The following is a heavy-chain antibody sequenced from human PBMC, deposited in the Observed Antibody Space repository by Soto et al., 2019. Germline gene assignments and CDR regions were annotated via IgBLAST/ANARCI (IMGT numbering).Heavy chain of an antibody. Sequence: QLQLQESGPGLVKPSETLSLTCTVSGGSISSSSYYWGWIRQPPGKGLEWIGSIYYSGSTYYNPSLKSRVTISVDTSKDQFSLKLSSVTAADTAVYYCVRDSTSPARSPYMDVWGKGTTVTLSS. CDR1: GGSISSSSYY. CDR2: IYYSGST. CDR3: VRDSTSPARSPYMDV. J-gene: IGHJ6*03. V-gene: IGHV4-39*01. D-gene: IGHD2-21*02.